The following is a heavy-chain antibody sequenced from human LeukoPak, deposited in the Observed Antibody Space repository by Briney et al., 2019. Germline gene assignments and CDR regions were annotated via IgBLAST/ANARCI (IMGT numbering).Heavy chain of an antibody. J-gene: IGHJ5*02. CDR1: GFTFSNAW. CDR3: ATDSYDST. D-gene: IGHD3-22*01. V-gene: IGHV3-15*07. Sequence: PGGSLRLSCATSGFTFSNAWMNWVRQAPGKGLEWVGRIRSNSDGGTIDYAAAVKGRFTLSRDDSKTTLYLQMNSLQTEDTAVYYRATDSYDSTWGQGTLVTVSS. CDR2: IRSNSDGGTI.